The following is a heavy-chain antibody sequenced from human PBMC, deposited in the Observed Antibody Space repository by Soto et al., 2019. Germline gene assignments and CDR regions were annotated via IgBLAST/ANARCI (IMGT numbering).Heavy chain of an antibody. CDR2: INAANGDT. CDR1: GYTFRTYP. D-gene: IGHD3-10*01. V-gene: IGHV1-3*01. CDR3: ARKDYSGAGIYYCDH. Sequence: ASVKVSCKASGYTFRTYPMHWVRQAPGRGLEWMGWINAANGDTGYSRTFQDRVTISRDISASTAYMELSSLRSEDTAVYYFARKDYSGAGIYYCDHWRQGPQGIV. J-gene: IGHJ4*02.